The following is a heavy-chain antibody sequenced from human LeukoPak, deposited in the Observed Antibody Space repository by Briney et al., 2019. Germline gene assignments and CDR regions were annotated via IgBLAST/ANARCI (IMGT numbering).Heavy chain of an antibody. CDR1: GFTFSSYS. CDR3: ARDFVTTGSSSSYYYGMDV. J-gene: IGHJ6*02. Sequence: PGGSLRLSCAASGFTFSSYSMTWVRQAPGKGLEWVSYISSSSTIYYADSVKGRFTISRDNAKNSLYLQMNSLRDEDTAVYYCARDFVTTGSSSSYYYGMDVWGQGTTVTVSS. CDR2: ISSSSTI. V-gene: IGHV3-48*02. D-gene: IGHD6-6*01.